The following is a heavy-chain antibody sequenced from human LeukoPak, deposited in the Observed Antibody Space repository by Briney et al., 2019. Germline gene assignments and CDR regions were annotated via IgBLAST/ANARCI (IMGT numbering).Heavy chain of an antibody. Sequence: ASVKVSCKASGYTFVGQYMHWVRQAPGQGLQWMGSINPNSGGTRYAQKFQGRVTMTRDTSTSTVYMELSSLRSEDTAVYYCARGPGIAVAPPFDYWGQGTLVTVSS. V-gene: IGHV1-46*01. J-gene: IGHJ4*02. D-gene: IGHD6-19*01. CDR2: INPNSGGT. CDR3: ARGPGIAVAPPFDY. CDR1: GYTFVGQY.